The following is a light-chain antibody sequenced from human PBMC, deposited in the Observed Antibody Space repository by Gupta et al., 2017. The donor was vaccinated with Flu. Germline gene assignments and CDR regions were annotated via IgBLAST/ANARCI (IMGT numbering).Light chain of an antibody. CDR3: SSNTNTNNVVV. J-gene: IGLJ2*01. V-gene: IGLV2-14*01. CDR1: SSAIGSCDY. Sequence: ISCNRTSSAIGSCDYVSWYRPHPVKAPELLIFEVSRRHSGITDRFSGSKSATTAAVTIAGLLAEEVAYYYCSSNTNTNNVVVFGGGTKLTVL. CDR2: EVS.